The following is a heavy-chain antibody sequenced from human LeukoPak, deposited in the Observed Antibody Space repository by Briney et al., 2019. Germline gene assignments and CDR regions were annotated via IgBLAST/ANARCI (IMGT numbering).Heavy chain of an antibody. J-gene: IGHJ4*02. D-gene: IGHD6-19*01. CDR3: ARLRSGWDY. CDR2: INHSGST. V-gene: IGHV4-34*01. CDR1: GGSFSGYY. Sequence: SETLSLTCAVYGGSFSGYYWSWIRQPPGKGLEWIGEINHSGSTNYNPSLKSRVTISVDTSKNQFSLKLSSVTAADTAVYYCARLRSGWDYWGQGTLVTVSS.